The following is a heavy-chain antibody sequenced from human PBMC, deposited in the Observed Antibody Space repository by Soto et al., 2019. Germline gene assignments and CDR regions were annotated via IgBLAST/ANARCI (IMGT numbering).Heavy chain of an antibody. CDR1: GFTRSGYA. J-gene: IGHJ6*03. Sequence: EVQLAESGGGLAQPGGSLRLSCAASGFTRSGYAMDWVRQAPGKGLEYVSGISSHGVGTYYANSVQGRFTISRDKSKNTVYLNISSRRPEDMAVYYCARRARPDFYYMDVWGKGTPVTVSS. D-gene: IGHD6-6*01. CDR3: ARRARPDFYYMDV. V-gene: IGHV3-64*01. CDR2: ISSHGVGT.